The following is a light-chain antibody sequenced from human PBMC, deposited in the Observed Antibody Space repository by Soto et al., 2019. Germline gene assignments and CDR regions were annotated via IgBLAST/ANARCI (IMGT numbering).Light chain of an antibody. J-gene: IGKJ5*01. Sequence: EIVLTQSPGTLSLSPCEGATLSLSASQSVSSRLAWYQQKPGQAPRLLIYGASTRATGIPARFSGSGSGTEFTLTISSLQSEDFAVYYCQQYNNWPPITFGQGTRLENK. V-gene: IGKV3-15*01. CDR1: QSVSSR. CDR2: GAS. CDR3: QQYNNWPPIT.